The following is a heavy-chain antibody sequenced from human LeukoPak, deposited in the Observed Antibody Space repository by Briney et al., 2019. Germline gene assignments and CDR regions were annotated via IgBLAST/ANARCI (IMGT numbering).Heavy chain of an antibody. Sequence: KPSETLSLTCTVSGGSISSYYWSWIRQPPGKGLEWIGYISYSGSTNYNPSPKSRVAISVDTSKNQFSLKLSSVTAADTAIYYCARGMYYYGSGLFDYWGQGTLVTVSS. D-gene: IGHD3-10*01. J-gene: IGHJ4*02. CDR3: ARGMYYYGSGLFDY. V-gene: IGHV4-59*01. CDR1: GGSISSYY. CDR2: ISYSGST.